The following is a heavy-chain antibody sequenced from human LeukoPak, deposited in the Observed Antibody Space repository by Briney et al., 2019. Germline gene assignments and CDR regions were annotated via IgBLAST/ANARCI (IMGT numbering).Heavy chain of an antibody. CDR3: ARVPYDYVWGSYRLGPLWY. CDR1: GGTFSSYA. CDR2: IIPIFGTA. D-gene: IGHD3-16*02. V-gene: IGHV1-69*05. J-gene: IGHJ4*02. Sequence: GASVKVSCKASGGTFSSYAISWVGQAPGQGLEWMGRIIPIFGTANYAQKFQGRVTITTDESTSTAYMELSSLRSEDTAVYYCARVPYDYVWGSYRLGPLWYWGQGTLVTVSS.